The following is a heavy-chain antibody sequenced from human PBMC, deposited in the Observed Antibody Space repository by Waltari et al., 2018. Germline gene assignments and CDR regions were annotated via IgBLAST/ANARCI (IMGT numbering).Heavy chain of an antibody. J-gene: IGHJ4*02. D-gene: IGHD1-1*01. CDR1: GVSISSQY. V-gene: IGHV4-59*11. CDR3: ARAGVDNWNVLDC. Sequence: QVQLQESGPGLVKPSETLSLTCTVSGVSISSQYWSWIRQSPGKGLEWIGYIFYIGSINYNPSLKSRVTISVDTSKSQFSLRLTSVTAADTAVYYCARAGVDNWNVLDCWGQGTLVTVSS. CDR2: IFYIGSI.